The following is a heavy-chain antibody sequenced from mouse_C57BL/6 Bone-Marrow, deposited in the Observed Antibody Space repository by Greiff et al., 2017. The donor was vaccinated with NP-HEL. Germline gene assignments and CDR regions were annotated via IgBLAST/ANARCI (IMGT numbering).Heavy chain of an antibody. V-gene: IGHV1-81*01. CDR1: GYTFTSYG. CDR3: ARGYYGSRDY. CDR2: IYPRSGNT. D-gene: IGHD1-1*01. Sequence: VQGVESGAELARPGASVKLSCKASGYTFTSYGISWVKQRTGQGLEWIGEIYPRSGNTYYNEKFKGKATLTADKSSSTAYMELRSLTAEDSAVYFCARGYYGSRDYWGQGTTLTVSS. J-gene: IGHJ2*01.